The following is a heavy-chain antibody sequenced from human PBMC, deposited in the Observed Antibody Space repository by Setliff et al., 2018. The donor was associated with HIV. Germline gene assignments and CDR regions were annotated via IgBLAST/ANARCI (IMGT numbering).Heavy chain of an antibody. V-gene: IGHV4-61*02. D-gene: IGHD2-2*01. Sequence: SETLSLTCTVSGGSISSGSYYWSWIRQPAGKGLECIGRIYTSGSTNYNPSLKSQVTIAVDTSKNQVSLRLSSVTAADTGVYYCARHRDPPGTSWIFYYYYMDLWGGGTTVTVSS. J-gene: IGHJ6*03. CDR3: ARHRDPPGTSWIFYYYYMDL. CDR1: GGSISSGSYY. CDR2: IYTSGST.